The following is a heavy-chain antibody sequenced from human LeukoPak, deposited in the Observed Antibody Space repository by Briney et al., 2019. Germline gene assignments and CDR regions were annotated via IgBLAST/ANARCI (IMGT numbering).Heavy chain of an antibody. CDR1: GGSFSGYY. CDR2: ISSSSSYI. V-gene: IGHV3-21*04. J-gene: IGHJ5*02. Sequence: ETLSLTCAVYGGSFSGYYWSWVRQAPGKGLEWVSSISSSSSYIYYADSVKGRFTISRDNAKNSLYLQMNSLRAEDTAVYYCAKAKNGHYYGSGSYPYPNWFDPWGQGTLVTVSS. CDR3: AKAKNGHYYGSGSYPYPNWFDP. D-gene: IGHD3-10*01.